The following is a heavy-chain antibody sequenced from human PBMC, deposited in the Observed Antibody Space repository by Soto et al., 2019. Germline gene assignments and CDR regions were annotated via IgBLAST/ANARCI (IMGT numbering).Heavy chain of an antibody. CDR2: FDPEDGET. V-gene: IGHV1-24*01. D-gene: IGHD3-22*01. Sequence: ASLQVSCKVSGYTLTELSMHWVRQAPGKGLEWMGGFDPEDGETIYAQKFQGRVTMTEDTSTDTAYMELSSLRSEDTAVYYCATPYYYDSSGYYQGPGAFDIWGQGTMVTVS. CDR1: GYTLTELS. J-gene: IGHJ3*02. CDR3: ATPYYYDSSGYYQGPGAFDI.